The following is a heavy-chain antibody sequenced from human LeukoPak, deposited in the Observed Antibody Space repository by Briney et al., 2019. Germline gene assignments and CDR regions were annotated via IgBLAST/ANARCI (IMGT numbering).Heavy chain of an antibody. CDR3: ARDQSSSPRGGYYYYYYGMDV. CDR1: GYTFTGYY. Sequence: ASVKVSCKASGYTFTGYYMHWVRQAPGQGLEWMGRINPNSGGTNYAQEFQGRVTMTRDTSISTAYMELSRLRSDDTAVYYCARDQSSSPRGGYYYYYYGMDVWGQGTTVTVSS. J-gene: IGHJ6*02. V-gene: IGHV1-2*06. CDR2: INPNSGGT. D-gene: IGHD6-6*01.